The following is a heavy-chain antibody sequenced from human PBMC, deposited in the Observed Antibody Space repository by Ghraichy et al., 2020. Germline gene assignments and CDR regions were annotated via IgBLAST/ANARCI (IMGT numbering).Heavy chain of an antibody. CDR3: ARDLNFYASGRGADY. D-gene: IGHD3-10*01. CDR2: ITSTTSYI. CDR1: GFPFSIYS. J-gene: IGHJ4*02. Sequence: GGSLRLSCAASGFPFSIYSMNWVRQAPGKGLEWVSSITSTTSYIHYADSVKGRFTISRDNAKNSLYLQMNSLRAEDTAVYYCARDLNFYASGRGADYWGQGTLVTVSS. V-gene: IGHV3-21*01.